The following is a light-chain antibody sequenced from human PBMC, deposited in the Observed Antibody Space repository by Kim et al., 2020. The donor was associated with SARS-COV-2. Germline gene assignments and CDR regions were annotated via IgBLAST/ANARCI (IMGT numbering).Light chain of an antibody. CDR1: TSNIGTNY. CDR2: DTT. V-gene: IGLV1-51*01. Sequence: GQKVTIACSGTTSNIGTNYVSWYQQIPGTTPKLLIYDTTERPSGIPDRFSASKSGTSATLGITGLQTGDEAVYYCATWDGSLSAGVFGGGTQLTVL. J-gene: IGLJ2*01. CDR3: ATWDGSLSAGV.